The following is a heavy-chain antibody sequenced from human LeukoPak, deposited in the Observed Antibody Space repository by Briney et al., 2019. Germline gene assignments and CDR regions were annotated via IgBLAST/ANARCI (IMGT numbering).Heavy chain of an antibody. D-gene: IGHD2-8*02. V-gene: IGHV4-39*01. CDR3: ARLPTGFPNWFDP. Sequence: SETLTLTCTVSGGSRISSSYNWGWIRQPPEKGLEWIGTIYYSGTTYYNPSLQSRVTISVDTSKNEFSLKVNSVTAADTAVYYCARLPTGFPNWFDPWGQGTRVTVSS. CDR2: IYYSGTT. J-gene: IGHJ5*02. CDR1: GGSRISSSYN.